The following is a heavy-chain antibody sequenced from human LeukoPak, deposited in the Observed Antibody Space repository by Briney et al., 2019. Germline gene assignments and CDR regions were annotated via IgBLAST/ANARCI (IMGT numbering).Heavy chain of an antibody. J-gene: IGHJ4*02. CDR2: IYTSGST. D-gene: IGHD6-19*01. CDR1: GGSISSYY. V-gene: IGHV4-4*07. CDR3: ARVSVAGNFDY. Sequence: SETLSLTCTVSGGSISSYYWSWIRQPAGKGLEWTGRIYTSGSTNYNPSLKSRVTMSVDTSKNQFSLKVSSVTAADTAVYYCARVSVAGNFDYWGQGTLVTVSS.